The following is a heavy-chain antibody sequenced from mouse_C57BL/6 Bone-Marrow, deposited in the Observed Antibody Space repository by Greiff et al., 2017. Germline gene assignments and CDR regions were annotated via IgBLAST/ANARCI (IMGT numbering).Heavy chain of an antibody. CDR2: INPSSGST. CDR3: ARGKIYYPFDY. D-gene: IGHD1-1*01. Sequence: VMLVESGAELAKPGASVKLSCKASGYTFTSYWMHWVKPRLGQGLEWIGYINPSSGSTKSNQKFKDKATLTADKSSSTAYMQLSSLTYEDSAVYYCARGKIYYPFDYWGQGTTLTVSS. CDR1: GYTFTSYW. J-gene: IGHJ2*01. V-gene: IGHV1-7*01.